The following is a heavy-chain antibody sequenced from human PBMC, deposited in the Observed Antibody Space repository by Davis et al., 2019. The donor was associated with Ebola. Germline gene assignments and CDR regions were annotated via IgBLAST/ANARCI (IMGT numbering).Heavy chain of an antibody. V-gene: IGHV1-24*01. J-gene: IGHJ6*04. CDR1: GYTLTDLS. D-gene: IGHD3-16*01. CDR2: FDPEDGET. CDR3: ARDLPLGAGMDV. Sequence: AASVKVSCKVSGYTLTDLSMHWVRQTPGKGLEWMGGFDPEDGETVYAQKFQGRVTITADESTSTAYMELSSLRSEDTAVYYCARDLPLGAGMDVWGKGTTVTVSS.